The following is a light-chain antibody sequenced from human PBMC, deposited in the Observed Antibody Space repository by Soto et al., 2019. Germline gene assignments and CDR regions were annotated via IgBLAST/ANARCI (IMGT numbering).Light chain of an antibody. CDR2: DAS. Sequence: EILLTQSPATLSLSPGERATLSCRASQSVSSYLAWYQQTPGQAPRLLIYDASNRDTGIPARFSGSGSGADFTLTVSRLEPEDFEVYYCQQDYNLPWTFGHGTKVDIK. CDR1: QSVSSY. J-gene: IGKJ1*01. V-gene: IGKV3-11*01. CDR3: QQDYNLPWT.